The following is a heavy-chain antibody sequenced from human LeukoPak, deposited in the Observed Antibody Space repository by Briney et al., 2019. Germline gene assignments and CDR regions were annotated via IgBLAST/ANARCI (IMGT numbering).Heavy chain of an antibody. J-gene: IGHJ5*02. CDR2: ISAYNGNT. Sequence: ASVKVSCKASGYTFTSYGISWVRQAPEQGLEWMGWISAYNGNTNYAQKLQGRVTMTTDTSTSTVYMEVRGLRSDDTAMYYCARDVGITVADSFDPWGQGTLVTVSS. V-gene: IGHV1-18*01. D-gene: IGHD6-13*01. CDR3: ARDVGITVADSFDP. CDR1: GYTFTSYG.